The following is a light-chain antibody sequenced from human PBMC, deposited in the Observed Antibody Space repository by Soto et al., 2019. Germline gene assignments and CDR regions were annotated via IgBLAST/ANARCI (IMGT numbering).Light chain of an antibody. CDR3: QQYNDYPWT. CDR1: QSISSW. V-gene: IGKV1-5*01. CDR2: DAS. Sequence: DSQMTQSPSTLSASVGDRVTITCRASQSISSWLAWYQQKPGKAPKLLIYDASSLESGVPSRFSGSGSGTEFTLTISSLQPDDFATSYCQQYNDYPWTFGQGTTVEIK. J-gene: IGKJ1*01.